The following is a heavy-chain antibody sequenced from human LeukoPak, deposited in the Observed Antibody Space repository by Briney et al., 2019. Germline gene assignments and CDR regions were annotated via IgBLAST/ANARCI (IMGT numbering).Heavy chain of an antibody. V-gene: IGHV4-59*01. CDR2: IYYSGST. J-gene: IGHJ4*02. Sequence: PSETLSLTCTVSGGSISSYYWSWIRQPPGKGLEWIGYIYYSGSTNYNPSLKSRVTISVDTSKNQFSLKLSSVTAADTAVYYCARHNGGNVFDYWGQGTLVTVSS. CDR1: GGSISSYY. CDR3: ARHNGGNVFDY. D-gene: IGHD4-23*01.